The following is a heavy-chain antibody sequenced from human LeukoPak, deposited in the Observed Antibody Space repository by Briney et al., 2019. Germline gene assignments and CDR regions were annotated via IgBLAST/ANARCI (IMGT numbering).Heavy chain of an antibody. CDR2: IYYSGST. V-gene: IGHV4-30-4*01. Sequence: SETLSLTCTVSGGSISSGDYYWSWIRQPPGKGLEWIGYIYYSGSTYYNPSLKSRVTISVDTSKNQFSLKLSSVTATDTAVYYCARAPPYCGGDCYSPSFWAFAFDIWGQGTMVTVSS. J-gene: IGHJ3*02. CDR1: GGSISSGDYY. CDR3: ARAPPYCGGDCYSPSFWAFAFDI. D-gene: IGHD2-21*02.